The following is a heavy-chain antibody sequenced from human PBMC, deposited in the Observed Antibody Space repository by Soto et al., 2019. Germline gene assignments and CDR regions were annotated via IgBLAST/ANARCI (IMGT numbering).Heavy chain of an antibody. Sequence: GGSLRLSCAGSGFMFNKYAMNWVRQAPGKGREWVSIISDSGESTYYADSVKGRFAISRDNSKNTLFLEMSSLRAEDTAVYFWSKETGYSHGFLGVALDVWGRGTTVTVLL. CDR2: ISDSGEST. CDR3: SKETGYSHGFLGVALDV. V-gene: IGHV3-23*01. D-gene: IGHD5-18*01. CDR1: GFMFNKYA. J-gene: IGHJ6*02.